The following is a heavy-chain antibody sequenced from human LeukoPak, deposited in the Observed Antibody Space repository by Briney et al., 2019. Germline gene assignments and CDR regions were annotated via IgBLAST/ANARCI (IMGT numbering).Heavy chain of an antibody. D-gene: IGHD3-22*01. J-gene: IGHJ4*02. V-gene: IGHV3-48*03. Sequence: PEGSLRLSCAASGFTFSSYEMNWVRQAPGKGLEWVSYISSSGSTIYYADSVKGRFTISRDNSKNTLYLEMNSLRAEDTAVYYCAKSYYDSSGYYFDYWGQGTLVTVSS. CDR1: GFTFSSYE. CDR3: AKSYYDSSGYYFDY. CDR2: ISSSGSTI.